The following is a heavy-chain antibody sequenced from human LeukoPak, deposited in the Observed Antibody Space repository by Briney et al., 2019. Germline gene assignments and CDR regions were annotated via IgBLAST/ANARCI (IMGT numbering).Heavy chain of an antibody. Sequence: SQTLSLTCTVSGRSISSGGYYCSWIRQHPGKGLEWIGYIYYSGSTYYNPSLKRRVTISVDTSKKQFSLKISSATAADTAVYYCARERPDFGGGEDGFDPWGQGTLVTVSP. D-gene: IGHD2-21*01. V-gene: IGHV4-31*03. J-gene: IGHJ5*02. CDR3: ARERPDFGGGEDGFDP. CDR2: IYYSGST. CDR1: GRSISSGGYY.